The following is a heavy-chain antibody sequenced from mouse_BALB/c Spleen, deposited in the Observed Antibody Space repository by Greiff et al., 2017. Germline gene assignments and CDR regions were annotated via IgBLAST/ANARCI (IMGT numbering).Heavy chain of an antibody. V-gene: IGHV14-1*02. CDR2: IDPENGNT. D-gene: IGHD2-1*01. CDR1: GFNIKDYY. J-gene: IGHJ1*01. CDR3: ARPFYYGNSYWYFDV. Sequence: VQLQQSGAELVRPGALVKLSCKASGFNIKDYYMHWVKQRPEQGLEWIGWIDPENGNTIYDPKFQGKASITADTSSNTAYLQLSSLTSEDTAVYYCARPFYYGNSYWYFDVWGAGTTVTVSS.